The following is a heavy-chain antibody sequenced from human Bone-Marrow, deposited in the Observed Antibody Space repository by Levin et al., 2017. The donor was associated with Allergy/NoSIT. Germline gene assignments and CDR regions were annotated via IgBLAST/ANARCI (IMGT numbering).Heavy chain of an antibody. Sequence: QTGGSLRLSCVASGFTFSAYAMNWVRQAPGKGLEWVAYITASYVVVYGERVKGRFTISRDNAKNSLYLQMNSLRDEDTAVYYCARVGSAVDYWGQGTLVTVSS. V-gene: IGHV3-48*02. J-gene: IGHJ4*02. CDR2: ITASYVVV. CDR1: GFTFSAYA. CDR3: ARVGSAVDY.